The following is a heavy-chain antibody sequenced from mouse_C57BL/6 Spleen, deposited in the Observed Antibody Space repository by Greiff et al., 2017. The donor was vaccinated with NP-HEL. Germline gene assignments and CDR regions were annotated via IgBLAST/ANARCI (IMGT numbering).Heavy chain of an antibody. D-gene: IGHD3-1*01. Sequence: EVKVEESGPGLVKPSQSLSLTCSVTGYSITSGYYWNWIRQFPGNKLEWMGYISYDGSNNYNPSLKNRISITRDTSKNQFFLKLNSVTTEDTATYYCARDKGRLAWFAYWGQGTLVTVSA. CDR2: ISYDGSN. CDR3: ARDKGRLAWFAY. V-gene: IGHV3-6*01. J-gene: IGHJ3*01. CDR1: GYSITSGYY.